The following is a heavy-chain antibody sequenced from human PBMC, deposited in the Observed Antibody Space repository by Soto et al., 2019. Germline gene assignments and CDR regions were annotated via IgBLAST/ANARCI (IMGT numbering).Heavy chain of an antibody. Sequence: GGSLRLSCGVSGFTFSSHEINWVRQAPGKGPEWVSKISESGGTTSYADSVKGRFTISRDNARDSLYLHMSSLRVEDTAVYYCARDRSLIFAVPPYGMDVWGQGTTVTVSS. J-gene: IGHJ6*02. CDR2: ISESGGTT. D-gene: IGHD3-3*01. CDR3: ARDRSLIFAVPPYGMDV. CDR1: GFTFSSHE. V-gene: IGHV3-48*03.